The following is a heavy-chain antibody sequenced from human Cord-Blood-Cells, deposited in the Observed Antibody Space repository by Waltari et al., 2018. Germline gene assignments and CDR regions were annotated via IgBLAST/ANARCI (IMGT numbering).Heavy chain of an antibody. D-gene: IGHD6-13*01. CDR3: ASQLIAAAGDY. V-gene: IGHV3-30*04. Sequence: QVQPVESGGGVVQPGRSLSFLCAASGFAFRRYAMHWVRQAPGKGLGWVAVISYDGSNKYYADSVKGRFTISRDNSKNTLYLQMNSLRAEDTAVYYCASQLIAAAGDYWGQGTLVTVSS. CDR1: GFAFRRYA. J-gene: IGHJ4*02. CDR2: ISYDGSNK.